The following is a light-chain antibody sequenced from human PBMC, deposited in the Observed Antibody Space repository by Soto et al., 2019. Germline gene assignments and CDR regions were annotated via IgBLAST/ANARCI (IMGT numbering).Light chain of an antibody. CDR2: EVS. CDR1: SSDIGHYNY. J-gene: IGLJ2*01. Sequence: QSALTQPASVSGSPGQSITISCTGTSSDIGHYNYVSWYQQHPGKAPKLMIYEVSNRPSGVSNRFSGSKSGNTASLTISGLQAEDEADYYCSSYTTSSTLEIGGGTKLTV. V-gene: IGLV2-14*01. CDR3: SSYTTSSTLE.